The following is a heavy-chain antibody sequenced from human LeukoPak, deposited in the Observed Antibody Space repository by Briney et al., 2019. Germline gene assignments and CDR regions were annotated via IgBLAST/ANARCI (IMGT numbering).Heavy chain of an antibody. Sequence: ASVKVSCKASGYTFTSYGISWVRQAPGQGLEWMGWTSAYNGNTNYAQKLQGRVTITRNTSISTAYMELSSLRSEDTAVYYCARLSYDDAFDIWGQGTMVTVSS. V-gene: IGHV1-18*01. D-gene: IGHD3-22*01. J-gene: IGHJ3*02. CDR2: TSAYNGNT. CDR1: GYTFTSYG. CDR3: ARLSYDDAFDI.